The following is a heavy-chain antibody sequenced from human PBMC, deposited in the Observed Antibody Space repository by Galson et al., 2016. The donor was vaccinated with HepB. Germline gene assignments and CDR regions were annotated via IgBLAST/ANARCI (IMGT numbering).Heavy chain of an antibody. CDR2: IYPGDSDA. D-gene: IGHD3-10*01. J-gene: IGHJ6*02. CDR1: RDSFTGYW. V-gene: IGHV5-51*01. CDR3: ARVMVRGTHCLDV. Sequence: QSGAEVKKPGESLKISCQGSRDSFTGYWIAWVRQMPGKGLEWMGIIYPGDSDANYSPSFQGHVTFSADKSTTTAYLQWSSLTVADSAIYYCARVMVRGTHCLDVWGQGTTVTVSS.